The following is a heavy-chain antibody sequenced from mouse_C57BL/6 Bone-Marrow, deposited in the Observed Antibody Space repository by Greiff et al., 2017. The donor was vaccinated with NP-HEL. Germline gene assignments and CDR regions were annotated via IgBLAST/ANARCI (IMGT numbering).Heavy chain of an antibody. J-gene: IGHJ2*01. Sequence: EVQLQQSGPELVKPGASVKISCKASGYSFTGYYMNWVKQSPEKSLEWVGEINPSTGGTTYNQKFKAKATLTVDKSSSTAYMQLKRLPSEDSAVYYCARDGKVFDYWGQGTTRTVSS. CDR2: INPSTGGT. CDR3: ARDGKVFDY. D-gene: IGHD2-1*01. V-gene: IGHV1-42*01. CDR1: GYSFTGYY.